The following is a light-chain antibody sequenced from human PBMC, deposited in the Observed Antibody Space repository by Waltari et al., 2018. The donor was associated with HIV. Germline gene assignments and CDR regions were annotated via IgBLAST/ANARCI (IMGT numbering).Light chain of an antibody. Sequence: QSALTQPASVSGSPGQSTTISCTGTSSDVGGYNYVSWYHQHPGKAPKLMIYDVSNRPSGVSNRFSGSKSGNTASLTISGLQAEDEADYYCSSYTSSSGWVFGGGTKLTVL. CDR3: SSYTSSSGWV. J-gene: IGLJ3*02. CDR1: SSDVGGYNY. V-gene: IGLV2-14*03. CDR2: DVS.